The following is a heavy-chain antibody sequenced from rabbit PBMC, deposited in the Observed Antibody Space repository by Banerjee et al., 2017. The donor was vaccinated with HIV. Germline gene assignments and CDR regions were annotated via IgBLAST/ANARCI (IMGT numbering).Heavy chain of an antibody. CDR3: ARDYINGYSDYVFNL. Sequence: QEQLVESGGGLVQPEGSLTLTCTASGFDFSSSYCMCWVRQAPGKGLEWIGCIYTGSGSIYYASWAKGRFTISKTSSTTVTLQMTSLTAADTATYFCARDYINGYSDYVFNLWGPGTLVTVS. J-gene: IGHJ4*01. V-gene: IGHV1S45*01. CDR2: IYTGSGSI. D-gene: IGHD6-1*01. CDR1: GFDFSSSYC.